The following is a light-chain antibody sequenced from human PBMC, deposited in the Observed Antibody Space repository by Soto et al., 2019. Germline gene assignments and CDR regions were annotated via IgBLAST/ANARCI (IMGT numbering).Light chain of an antibody. CDR2: DNN. V-gene: IGLV1-51*01. J-gene: IGLJ2*01. Sequence: QSVLTQPPSVSAAPGQKVTISCSGSRFNIGNNYISWYQQLPGTAPKLLIYDNNERPSGIPDRFSGSKSGTSATLGITGLQTGDEADYYCGTWDSSLSAVVLGGGTKLTVL. CDR1: RFNIGNNY. CDR3: GTWDSSLSAVV.